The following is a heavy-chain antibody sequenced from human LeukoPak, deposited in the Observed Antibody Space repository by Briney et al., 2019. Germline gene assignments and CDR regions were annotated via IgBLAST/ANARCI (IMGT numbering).Heavy chain of an antibody. Sequence: ASVKVSCKASGGTFSSYAISWVRQAPGQGLEWMGWINPNSGGTNYAQKFQGRVTMTRDTSISTAYMELSRLRSDDTAVYYCARRGLYGSGSYYPTYYYYYGMDVWGQGTLVTVSS. J-gene: IGHJ6*02. CDR1: GGTFSSYA. V-gene: IGHV1-2*02. CDR2: INPNSGGT. CDR3: ARRGLYGSGSYYPTYYYYYGMDV. D-gene: IGHD3-10*01.